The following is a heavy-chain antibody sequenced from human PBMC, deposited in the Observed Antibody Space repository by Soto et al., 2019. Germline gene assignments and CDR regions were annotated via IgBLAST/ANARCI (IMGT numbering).Heavy chain of an antibody. J-gene: IGHJ5*02. CDR2: ISSSSSYI. D-gene: IGHD2-15*01. CDR1: GFTFSSYA. V-gene: IGHV3-21*01. Sequence: EVQLLESGGGLVQPGGSLRLSCAASGFTFSSYAMSWVRQAPGKGLEWVSSISSSSSYIYYADSVKGRFTISRDNAKNSLYLQMNSLRAEDTAVYYCARDWPRYCSGGSCYRGWFDPWGQGTLVTVSS. CDR3: ARDWPRYCSGGSCYRGWFDP.